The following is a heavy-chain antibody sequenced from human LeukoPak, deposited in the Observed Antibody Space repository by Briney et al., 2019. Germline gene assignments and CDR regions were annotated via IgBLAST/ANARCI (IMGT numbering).Heavy chain of an antibody. V-gene: IGHV4-34*01. CDR3: ARDLSMAGVGYSHIDY. D-gene: IGHD5-24*01. CDR1: GGSFSGYY. J-gene: IGHJ4*02. Sequence: SETLSLTCAVYGGSFSGYYWSWIRQHPGKGLEWIGEINHSGSTNYNPSLKSRVTLSVDASKNQFSLKLSSVTAADTAVYYCARDLSMAGVGYSHIDYWGQGTLVTVSS. CDR2: INHSGST.